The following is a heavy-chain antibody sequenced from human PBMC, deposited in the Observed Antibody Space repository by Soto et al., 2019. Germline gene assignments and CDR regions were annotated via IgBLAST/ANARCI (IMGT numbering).Heavy chain of an antibody. CDR2: ISSSSSYI. V-gene: IGHV3-21*01. CDR1: GFTFSSYS. CDR3: ATLRDCSSTSCYYNWFDP. J-gene: IGHJ5*02. D-gene: IGHD2-2*01. Sequence: GGSLRLSCAASGFTFSSYSMNWVRRAPGKGLEWVSSISSSSSYIYYADSVKGRFTISRDNAKNSLYLQMNSLRAEDTAVYYCATLRDCSSTSCYYNWFDPWGQGTLVTVSS.